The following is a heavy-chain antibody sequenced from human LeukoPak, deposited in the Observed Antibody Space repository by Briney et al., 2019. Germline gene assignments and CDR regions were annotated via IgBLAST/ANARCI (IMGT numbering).Heavy chain of an antibody. CDR1: GFTFSSYS. D-gene: IGHD3-10*01. V-gene: IGHV3-21*01. J-gene: IGHJ4*02. Sequence: GGSLRLSCAASGFTFSSYSMNWVRQAPGKGLEWVSSISSSSSYIYYADSVKGRFTISRDNAKNSLYLQMNSLRAEDTAVYYCARDPITMVRGVIITHKYFDYWGQGTLVTVSS. CDR2: ISSSSSYI. CDR3: ARDPITMVRGVIITHKYFDY.